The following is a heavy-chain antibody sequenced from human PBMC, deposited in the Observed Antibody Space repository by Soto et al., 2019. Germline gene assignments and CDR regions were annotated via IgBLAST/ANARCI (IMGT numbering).Heavy chain of an antibody. V-gene: IGHV4-34*01. CDR3: ARVRANYEFWSGYKVYYGMDV. D-gene: IGHD3-3*01. CDR2: INHSGST. J-gene: IGHJ6*02. Sequence: SETLSLTCAVYGGSFSGYYWSWIRQPPGKGLEWIGEINHSGSTNYNPSLKSRVTISVDTSKNQFSLKLSSVTAADTAVYYCARVRANYEFWSGYKVYYGMDVWGQGTTVTVSS. CDR1: GGSFSGYY.